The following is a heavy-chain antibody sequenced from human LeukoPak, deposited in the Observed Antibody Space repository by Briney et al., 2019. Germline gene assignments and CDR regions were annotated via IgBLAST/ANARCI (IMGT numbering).Heavy chain of an antibody. CDR2: ISGSGGST. D-gene: IGHD7-27*01. CDR1: GFTFGTYA. CDR3: ARAWGSADY. V-gene: IGHV3-23*01. Sequence: GGSLRLSCAASGFTFGTYAMSWVRQAPGKGLEWISAISGSGGSTYYADSVKGRFTISRDNSKNTLYLQMNSLRAEDTAVYYCARAWGSADYWGQGTQVTVSS. J-gene: IGHJ4*02.